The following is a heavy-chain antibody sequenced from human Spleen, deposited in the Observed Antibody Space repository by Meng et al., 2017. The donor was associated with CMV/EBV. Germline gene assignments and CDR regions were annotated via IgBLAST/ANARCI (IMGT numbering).Heavy chain of an antibody. CDR1: GFSFNSYG. V-gene: IGHV3-33*01. CDR3: ARDLSMSRFVKAPTAIAY. D-gene: IGHD2-2*01. CDR2: IWYDGTEK. Sequence: GGSLRLSCAASGFSFNSYGMHWVRQAPGKGLEWVAVIWYDGTEKYYADSVKGRFTISRDNSKNTLYLQMNSLRAGDTAVYYCARDLSMSRFVKAPTAIAYWGQGTLVTVSS. J-gene: IGHJ4*02.